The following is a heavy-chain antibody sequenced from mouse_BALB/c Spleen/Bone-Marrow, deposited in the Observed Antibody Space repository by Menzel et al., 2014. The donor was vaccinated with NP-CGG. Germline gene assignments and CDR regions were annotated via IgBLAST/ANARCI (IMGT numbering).Heavy chain of an antibody. Sequence: SGAEVVTPGASVQLSCTDSGFNIKSTYMHWVKQRPEQGLEWIGRIDLANGNTKYDPKFQGKATITADTSSNTAYLQLSSLTSEDTAVYYCGRVQFLWIMVIDYRGQ. CDR1: GFNIKSTY. D-gene: IGHD2-13*01. V-gene: IGHV14-3*02. CDR3: GRVQFLWIMVIDY. J-gene: IGHJ2*01. CDR2: IDLANGNT.